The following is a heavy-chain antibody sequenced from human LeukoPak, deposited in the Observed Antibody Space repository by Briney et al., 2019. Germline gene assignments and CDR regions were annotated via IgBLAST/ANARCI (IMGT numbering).Heavy chain of an antibody. CDR3: ARDPGGWPYYFDY. CDR2: ISYSGST. D-gene: IGHD1-26*01. CDR1: GGSISSYY. J-gene: IGHJ4*02. Sequence: SETLSLTCTVSGGSISSYYWSWIRQPPGEGLEWIGYISYSGSTNYNPSLKSRVSISVDTPKNQFSLKLSPVTAADTAVYYCARDPGGWPYYFDYWGQGTLVTVSS. V-gene: IGHV4-59*01.